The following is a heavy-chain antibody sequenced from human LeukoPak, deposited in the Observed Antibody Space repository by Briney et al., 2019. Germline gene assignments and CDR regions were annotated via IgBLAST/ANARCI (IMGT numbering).Heavy chain of an antibody. J-gene: IGHJ4*02. CDR1: GGSISSSNYY. V-gene: IGHV4-39*01. D-gene: IGHD3-22*01. CDR3: ASSPVSSMILAPFDY. Sequence: PSETLSLTCTVSGGSISSSNYYWGWIRQPPGKGLEWIGSIYYSGSTYYNPSLKSRVTISVDTSKNQFSLKLSSVTAADTAVYYCASSPVSSMILAPFDYWGQGTLVTVSS. CDR2: IYYSGST.